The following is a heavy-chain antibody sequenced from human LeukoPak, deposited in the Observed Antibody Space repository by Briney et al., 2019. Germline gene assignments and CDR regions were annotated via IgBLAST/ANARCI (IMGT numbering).Heavy chain of an antibody. D-gene: IGHD1-1*01. CDR2: ISDSGGTT. Sequence: GGSLRLSCAASGFTFSTYAMSWVRHAPGEGLEGVSAISDSGGTTYYADSVKGRFTISRDNSKNTLYLQMNSLRAGDTAVYSCAKSPGGFYYGMDVWGQGTTVTVSS. CDR3: AKSPGGFYYGMDV. J-gene: IGHJ6*02. V-gene: IGHV3-23*01. CDR1: GFTFSTYA.